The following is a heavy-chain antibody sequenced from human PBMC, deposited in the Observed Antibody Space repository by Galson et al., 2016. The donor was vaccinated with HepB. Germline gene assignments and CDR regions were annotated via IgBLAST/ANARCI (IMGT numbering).Heavy chain of an antibody. CDR3: VKGGASWFGESDAFDI. D-gene: IGHD3-10*01. CDR2: IGLSGSNR. V-gene: IGHV3-23*01. J-gene: IGHJ3*02. CDR1: GFTFTNYA. Sequence: SLRLSCAASGFTFTNYAMSWVRQAPGKGLEWVSAIGLSGSNRYYADSVKGRFTVSRDNSKNTLYLQMSSLRVEDTAIYYCVKGGASWFGESDAFDIWGQGTMVTVSS.